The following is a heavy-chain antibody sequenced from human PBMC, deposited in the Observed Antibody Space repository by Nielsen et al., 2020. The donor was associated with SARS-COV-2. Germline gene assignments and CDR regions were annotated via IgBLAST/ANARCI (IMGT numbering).Heavy chain of an antibody. CDR3: ARASRPERIVVVPAANYYYYYMDV. Sequence: ASVKVSCKASGYTFTSYYMHWVRQAPGQGLEWMGIINPSGGSTSYAQKFQGRVTMTRDTSTSTVYMELSSLRSEETAVYYCARASRPERIVVVPAANYYYYYMDVWGKGTTVTVSS. CDR2: INPSGGST. D-gene: IGHD2-2*01. J-gene: IGHJ6*03. CDR1: GYTFTSYY. V-gene: IGHV1-46*01.